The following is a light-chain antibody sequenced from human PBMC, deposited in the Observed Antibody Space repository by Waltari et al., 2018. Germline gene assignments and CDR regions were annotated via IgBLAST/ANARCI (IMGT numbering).Light chain of an antibody. CDR2: ETY. CDR1: QSVGKY. V-gene: IGKV3-20*01. J-gene: IGKJ1*01. Sequence: EIVLTQSPGTLSLSPRERATLSCRASQSVGKYLAWYQQRPGQAPRLLIYETYRRATGTPDRFTGSGSGTDFSLTISRLEPEDFAVYYCQKYESLPATFGQGTTVEIK. CDR3: QKYESLPAT.